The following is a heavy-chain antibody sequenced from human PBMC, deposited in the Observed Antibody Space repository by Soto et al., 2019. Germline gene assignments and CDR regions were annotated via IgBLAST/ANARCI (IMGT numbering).Heavy chain of an antibody. CDR2: IKSKTDGGTT. Sequence: EVQLVESGGGLVKPGGSLRLSCAASGFTFSNAWMNWVRQAPGKGLEWVGRIKSKTDGGTTDYVVPVKGRFTISRDESKNTLYLQMDSLNTEDTAVYYCTTQISTVTYYFDYWGQGTLVTVSS. CDR3: TTQISTVTYYFDY. CDR1: GFTFSNAW. J-gene: IGHJ4*02. V-gene: IGHV3-15*07. D-gene: IGHD4-17*01.